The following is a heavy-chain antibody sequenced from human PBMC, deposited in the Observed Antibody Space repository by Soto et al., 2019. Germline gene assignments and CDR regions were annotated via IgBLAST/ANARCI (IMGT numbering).Heavy chain of an antibody. CDR3: TKDIRPHVNMEGGYFDS. CDR2: ISWNSDSM. V-gene: IGHV3-9*01. CDR1: GFRFDDYA. J-gene: IGHJ4*02. D-gene: IGHD1-1*01. Sequence: EVQLVESGGGLVQPGRSLRLSCAASGFRFDDYAMHWVRQAPGKGLEWVSGISWNSDSMGYADSVEGRFTISRDNDKNPLHRQMTSQKAEYTALYYCTKDIRPHVNMEGGYFDSWGQGTLVTVSS.